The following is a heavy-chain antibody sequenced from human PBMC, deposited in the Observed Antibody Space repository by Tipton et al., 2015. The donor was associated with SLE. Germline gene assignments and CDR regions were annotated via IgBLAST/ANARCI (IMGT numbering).Heavy chain of an antibody. D-gene: IGHD3-3*01. CDR1: GGSISSGSYY. CDR2: IYHSGST. V-gene: IGHV4-30-2*01. J-gene: IGHJ3*02. CDR3: ARDARFADAFDI. Sequence: TLSLTCTVSGGSISSGSYYWSWIRQPPGKGLEWIGYIYHSGSTYYNPSLKSRVTISVDTSKNQFSLKLSSVTAADTAVYYCARDARFADAFDIWGQGTMVTVSS.